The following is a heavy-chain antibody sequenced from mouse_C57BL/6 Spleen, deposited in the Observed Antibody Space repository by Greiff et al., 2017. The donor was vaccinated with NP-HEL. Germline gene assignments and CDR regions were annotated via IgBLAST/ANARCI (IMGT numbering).Heavy chain of an antibody. Sequence: QVQLQQPGAELVKPGASVKISCKASGYAFSSYWMDWVKQRPGKGLEWIGQIYPGDGDTNYNGKFKGKATLTADKSSSTAYMQLSSLTSEDSAVYFCARRGMVTDAMDYWGQGTSVTVSS. V-gene: IGHV1-80*01. D-gene: IGHD2-10*02. J-gene: IGHJ4*01. CDR3: ARRGMVTDAMDY. CDR1: GYAFSSYW. CDR2: IYPGDGDT.